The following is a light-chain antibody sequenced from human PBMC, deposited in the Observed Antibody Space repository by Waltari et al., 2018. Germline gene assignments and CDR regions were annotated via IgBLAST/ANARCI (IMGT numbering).Light chain of an antibody. V-gene: IGLV2-14*01. CDR2: EVH. CDR3: SSYRASSTLV. Sequence: QSALTQPASVSGSPGQSIHISCIVTRSDIGCYNFVCWYHHHPAKPPNLIIYEVHKRPSGVSSRFSGSKSGNTASLTISGLQAEDEADYYCSSYRASSTLVFGGGTRLTVL. J-gene: IGLJ3*02. CDR1: RSDIGCYNF.